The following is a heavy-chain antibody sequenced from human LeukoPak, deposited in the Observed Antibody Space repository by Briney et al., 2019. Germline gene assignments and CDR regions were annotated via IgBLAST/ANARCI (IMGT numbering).Heavy chain of an antibody. CDR3: AGVRGAFDY. D-gene: IGHD3-10*01. CDR2: IYYSGST. J-gene: IGHJ4*02. V-gene: IGHV4-59*08. CDR1: GGSISSYY. Sequence: SETLSLTCTVSGGSISSYYWSWIRQPPGKGLEWIGYIYYSGSTNHNPSLKSRVTISVDTSKNQFPLKLSSVTAADTAVYYCAGVRGAFDYWGQGTLVTVSS.